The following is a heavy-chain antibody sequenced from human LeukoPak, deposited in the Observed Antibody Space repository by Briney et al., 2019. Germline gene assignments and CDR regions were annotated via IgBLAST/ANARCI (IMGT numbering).Heavy chain of an antibody. CDR3: ARDLVAWSGYSTYYYGMDV. Sequence: GGSLRLSCAASGFXVSSNYMSWVRQAPGKGLEWVSVIYSGGSTYYADSVKGRFTISRHNSKNTLHLQMNSLRAEDTAVYYCARDLVAWSGYSTYYYGMDVWGQGTTVTVSS. CDR1: GFXVSSNY. V-gene: IGHV3-53*04. D-gene: IGHD3-3*01. CDR2: IYSGGST. J-gene: IGHJ6*02.